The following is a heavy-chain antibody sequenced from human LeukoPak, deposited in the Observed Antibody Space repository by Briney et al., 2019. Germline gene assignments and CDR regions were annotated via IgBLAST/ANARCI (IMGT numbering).Heavy chain of an antibody. CDR3: ARVHEWERNPPDY. V-gene: IGHV3-74*01. J-gene: IGHJ4*02. D-gene: IGHD1-26*01. CDR1: GFTFSSYW. CDR2: INSDGSST. Sequence: PGGPLRLSCAASGFTFSSYWTHWVRQAPGKGLVWVSRINSDGSSTSYADSAKGRFTISRDNAKTTLYLQMNSLRAEDRAVYYCARVHEWERNPPDYWGQGTLVTVSS.